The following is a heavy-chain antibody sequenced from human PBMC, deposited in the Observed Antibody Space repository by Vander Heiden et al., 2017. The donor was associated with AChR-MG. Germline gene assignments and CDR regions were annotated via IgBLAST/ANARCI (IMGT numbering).Heavy chain of an antibody. D-gene: IGHD3-9*01. V-gene: IGHV3-21*01. CDR3: ASDILTGYYAFDI. Sequence: EVQLVESGGGLVKPGGSLRLSCAASGFTFSSYSMNWVRQAPGKGLELVSSISSSSSYIYYADSVKGRFTISRDNAKNSLYLQMNSLRAEDTAVYYCASDILTGYYAFDIWGQGTMVTVSS. CDR2: ISSSSSYI. CDR1: GFTFSSYS. J-gene: IGHJ3*02.